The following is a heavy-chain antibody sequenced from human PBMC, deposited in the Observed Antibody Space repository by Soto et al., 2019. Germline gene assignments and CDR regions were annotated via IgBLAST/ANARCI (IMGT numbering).Heavy chain of an antibody. D-gene: IGHD3-22*01. CDR2: IVPISGTA. CDR3: AGDYYDSSGYLVSAFDI. CDR1: VAPFSSYA. J-gene: IGHJ3*02. Sequence: ASVKVSCKASVAPFSSYAISWVRQAPGQGPVWMGGIVPISGTANYAQKFQGRVTITADESTSTAYMELSSLRSEDTAVYYCAGDYYDSSGYLVSAFDIWGQGTMGTVSS. V-gene: IGHV1-69*13.